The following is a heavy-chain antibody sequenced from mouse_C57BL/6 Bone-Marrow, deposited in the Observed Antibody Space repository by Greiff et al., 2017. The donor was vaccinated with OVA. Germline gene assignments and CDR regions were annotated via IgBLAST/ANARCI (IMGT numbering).Heavy chain of an antibody. CDR2: INPYNGGT. D-gene: IGHD2-4*01. CDR1: GYTFTDYY. Sequence: VQLQKSGPVLVKPGASVKMSCKASGYTFTDYYMNWVKQSHGKSLEWIGVINPYNGGTSYNQKFKGKATLTVDKSSSTAYMELNSLTSEDSAVYYCARCDYDWYWYFDVWGTGTTVTVSS. CDR3: ARCDYDWYWYFDV. J-gene: IGHJ1*03. V-gene: IGHV1-19*01.